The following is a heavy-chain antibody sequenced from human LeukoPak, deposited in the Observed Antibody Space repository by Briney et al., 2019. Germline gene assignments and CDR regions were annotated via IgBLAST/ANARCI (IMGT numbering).Heavy chain of an antibody. J-gene: IGHJ4*02. V-gene: IGHV4-59*08. CDR1: GGSISSYY. CDR2: IYYSGST. Sequence: SSETLSLTCTNSGGSISSYYWSWIRQPPGKGLEWIGYIYYSGSTNYNPSLKSRVTISVDTSKNQFSLKLSSVTAADTAVYYCARQLGYYSGWLDYWGQGTLVTVSP. D-gene: IGHD6-19*01. CDR3: ARQLGYYSGWLDY.